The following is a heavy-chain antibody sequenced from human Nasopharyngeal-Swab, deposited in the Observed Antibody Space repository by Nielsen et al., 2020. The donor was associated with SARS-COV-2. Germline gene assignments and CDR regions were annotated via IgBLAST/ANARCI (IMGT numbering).Heavy chain of an antibody. J-gene: IGHJ5*02. CDR3: ARDSSSGLRYFDWLSPGYNWFDP. CDR2: INAGNGNT. CDR1: GYTFTTYA. V-gene: IGHV1-3*01. Sequence: ASVKVSCKASGYTFTTYAIHWVRQAPGQRLEWMGWINAGNGNTKYSQKLQGRVTITRDTSASTAYMELSSLRSEDTAVYYCARDSSSGLRYFDWLSPGYNWFDPWGQGTLVPSPQ. D-gene: IGHD3-9*01.